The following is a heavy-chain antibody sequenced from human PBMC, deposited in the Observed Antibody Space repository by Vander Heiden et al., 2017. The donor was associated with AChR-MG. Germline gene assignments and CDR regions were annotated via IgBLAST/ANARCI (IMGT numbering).Heavy chain of an antibody. D-gene: IGHD5-12*01. Sequence: QVQLVQSGAEVKKPGASVKVSCKASGYTFTSYGISWVRQAPGQGLEWMGWISAYNGNTDYAQKLQGRVTMTTDTSTSTAYMELRSLRSDDTAVYYCARSSRFWPIVATIIYYYYMDVWGKGTTVTVSS. CDR1: GYTFTSYG. CDR3: ARSSRFWPIVATIIYYYYMDV. V-gene: IGHV1-18*01. CDR2: ISAYNGNT. J-gene: IGHJ6*03.